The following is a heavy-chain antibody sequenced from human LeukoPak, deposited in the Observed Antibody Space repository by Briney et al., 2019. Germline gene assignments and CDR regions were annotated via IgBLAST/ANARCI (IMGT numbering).Heavy chain of an antibody. D-gene: IGHD3-9*01. V-gene: IGHV3-23*01. CDR1: GFTFSSYG. CDR2: ISGSGGST. J-gene: IGHJ4*02. CDR3: AKVLRYFDWILHDYFDY. Sequence: TGGSLRLSCAASGFTFSSYGMSWVRQAPGKGLEWVSAISGSGGSTYYADSVKGRFTISRDNSKNTLYLQMNSLRAEDTAVYYCAKVLRYFDWILHDYFDYWGQGTLVTVSS.